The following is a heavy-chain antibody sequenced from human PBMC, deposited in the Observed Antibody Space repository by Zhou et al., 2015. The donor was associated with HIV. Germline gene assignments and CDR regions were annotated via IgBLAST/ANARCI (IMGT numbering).Heavy chain of an antibody. D-gene: IGHD3-16*02. J-gene: IGHJ6*02. Sequence: QVQLVQSGAEVKKPGSSVKVSCEASGATFSSFAITWLRQAPGRGLEWMGGIIPSFGTANVAQMFRDRVSIDADKSTSTAYMELSSLRSDDTAVYYCARAPIIAAANRYYYYGMDVWGQGPGHRLL. CDR1: GATFSSFA. V-gene: IGHV1-69*06. CDR3: ARAPIIAAANRYYYYGMDV. CDR2: IIPSFGTA.